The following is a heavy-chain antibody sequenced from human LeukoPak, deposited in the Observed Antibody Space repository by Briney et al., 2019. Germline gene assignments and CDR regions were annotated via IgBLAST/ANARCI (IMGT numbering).Heavy chain of an antibody. CDR2: FHYTGST. D-gene: IGHD6-19*01. CDR1: GGSFSSGTYY. Sequence: PSETLSLTCIVSGGSFSSGTYYWSWIRQPPGKGLEWIGYFHYTGSTSYNPSLKSRVTISEDTSTSQFSLKVTSVTAADTAVYYCARGSSGWPYYFAYWGQGILVTVSS. CDR3: ARGSSGWPYYFAY. V-gene: IGHV4-61*01. J-gene: IGHJ4*02.